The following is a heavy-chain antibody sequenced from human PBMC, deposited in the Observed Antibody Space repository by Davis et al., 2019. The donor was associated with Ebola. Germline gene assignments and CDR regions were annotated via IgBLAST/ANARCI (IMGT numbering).Heavy chain of an antibody. D-gene: IGHD2-15*01. CDR3: AIQVVGTTRVFDF. CDR2: IFYTGTT. V-gene: IGHV4-39*02. J-gene: IGHJ4*02. Sequence: WVRQPPGKGLEWIGSIFYTGTTYFNPSLSSRVAVSVDTSKNHFSLKLSSVTAADTAIYYCAIQVVGTTRVFDFWGQGTLVTVSS.